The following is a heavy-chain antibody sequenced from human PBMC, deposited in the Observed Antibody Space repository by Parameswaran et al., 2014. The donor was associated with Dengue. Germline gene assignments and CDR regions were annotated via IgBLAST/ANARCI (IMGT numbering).Heavy chain of an antibody. CDR2: IKQDGSEK. D-gene: IGHD3-16*01. CDR3: ARDRSDVDAFDI. J-gene: IGHJ3*02. V-gene: IGHV3-7*01. Sequence: VRQMPGKGLEWVANIKQDGSEKYYVDSVKGRFTISRDNAKNSLYLQMNSLRAEDTAVYYCARDRSDVDAFDIWGQGTMVSVSS.